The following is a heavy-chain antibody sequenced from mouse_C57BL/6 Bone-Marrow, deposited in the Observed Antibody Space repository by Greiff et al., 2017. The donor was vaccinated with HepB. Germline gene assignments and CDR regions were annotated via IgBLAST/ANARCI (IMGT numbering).Heavy chain of an antibody. CDR2: YPGSGNTY. CDR1: YTFTDYYM. CDR3: RNYGSSSYYFDY. J-gene: IGHJ2*01. V-gene: IGHV1-83*01. D-gene: IGHD1-1*01. Sequence: VQLQQSGPELVKPGASVKMSCKASGYTFTDYYMHWVKQKPGKGLEWIGEIYPGSGNTYYNEKFKGKATLTADTSSSTAYMQLSSLTSEDSAVYFCARNYGSSSYYFDYWGQGTTLTVSS.